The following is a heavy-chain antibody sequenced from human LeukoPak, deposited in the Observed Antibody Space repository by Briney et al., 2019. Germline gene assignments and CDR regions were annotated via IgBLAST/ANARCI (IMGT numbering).Heavy chain of an antibody. D-gene: IGHD6-19*01. CDR1: GFTFSDYY. CDR2: ISSSGSTT. V-gene: IGHV3-11*04. J-gene: IGHJ3*02. Sequence: GGSLRLSCAASGFTFSDYYMSWIRQAPGKGLEWVSYISSSGSTTYYADSVKGRFTISRDNGKNSLYLQMNSLRAEDTAVYYCARYPGIAVAGIRDAFDIWGQGTMVTVSS. CDR3: ARYPGIAVAGIRDAFDI.